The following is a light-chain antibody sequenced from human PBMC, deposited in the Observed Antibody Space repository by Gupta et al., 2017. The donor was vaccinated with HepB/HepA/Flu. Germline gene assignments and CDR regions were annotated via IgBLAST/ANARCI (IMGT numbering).Light chain of an antibody. CDR1: QSVGSN. J-gene: IGKJ3*01. Sequence: ERVMTQSPATLSVSPGERVTLSCRASQSVGSNLAWFQQTPGQSPRLLISAASTRATGIPARFSGSGSGTEFTLTISSLQSEDFAVYFCQQYNNWPPTFGPGTKVEIK. CDR2: AAS. CDR3: QQYNNWPPT. V-gene: IGKV3-15*01.